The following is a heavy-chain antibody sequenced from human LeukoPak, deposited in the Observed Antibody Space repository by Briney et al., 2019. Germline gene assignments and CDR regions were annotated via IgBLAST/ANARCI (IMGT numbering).Heavy chain of an antibody. Sequence: GGSLRLSCAASGFTVSSNYMSWVRQAPGKGLEWVSVLYSGGSTYYADSVKGRFTISRDNSKNTVYLQMNSLRGEDTAVFYCERDKGTFAFDIWGQGTMVTVSS. J-gene: IGHJ3*02. D-gene: IGHD3-10*01. CDR1: GFTVSSNY. CDR3: ERDKGTFAFDI. CDR2: LYSGGST. V-gene: IGHV3-53*01.